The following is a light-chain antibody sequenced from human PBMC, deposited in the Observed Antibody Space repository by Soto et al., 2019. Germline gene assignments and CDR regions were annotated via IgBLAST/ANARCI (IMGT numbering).Light chain of an antibody. J-gene: IGLJ1*01. Sequence: QPVLTQPPSASGTPGQRVTISCSGSSSNIGSNYVYWYQQLPGTAPKLLIYRNNQRPSGVPDRFSGSKSGTSASLAISGLRSEDEADYYCAARDDSLSGYVFGTGTKLTVL. CDR3: AARDDSLSGYV. CDR1: SSNIGSNY. CDR2: RNN. V-gene: IGLV1-47*01.